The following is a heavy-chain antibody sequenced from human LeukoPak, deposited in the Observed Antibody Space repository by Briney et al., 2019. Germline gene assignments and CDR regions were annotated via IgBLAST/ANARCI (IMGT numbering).Heavy chain of an antibody. D-gene: IGHD5-18*01. CDR3: ARLSKRGYSYGYWVWFDP. V-gene: IGHV3-30*02. Sequence: PGGSLRPSCAASGFTFSSYGMHWVRQAPGKGLEWVAFIRYDGSNKHYADSVKGRFTISRDNSKNTLYLQMNSLRAEDTAVYYCARLSKRGYSYGYWVWFDPWGQGTLVTVSS. CDR1: GFTFSSYG. CDR2: IRYDGSNK. J-gene: IGHJ5*02.